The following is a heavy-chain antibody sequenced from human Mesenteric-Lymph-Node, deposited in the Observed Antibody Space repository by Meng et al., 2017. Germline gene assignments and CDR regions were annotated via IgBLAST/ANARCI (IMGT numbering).Heavy chain of an antibody. Sequence: GQTQESAPGLVKRSATRSFTCAGSGGSISSINWWTWVRQPPGKGLEWIGEIYHSGSTNYNPSLKSRVTISVDKSKNQFSLKLSSVTAADTAVYYCARVAAAGNEWFDPWGQGTLVTVSS. CDR3: ARVAAAGNEWFDP. CDR2: IYHSGST. J-gene: IGHJ5*02. D-gene: IGHD6-13*01. CDR1: GGSISSINW. V-gene: IGHV4-4*02.